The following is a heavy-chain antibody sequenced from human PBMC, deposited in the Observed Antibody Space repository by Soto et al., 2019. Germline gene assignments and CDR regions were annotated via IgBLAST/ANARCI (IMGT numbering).Heavy chain of an antibody. J-gene: IGHJ6*02. CDR2: VYSTGGT. V-gene: IGHV4-59*08. CDR3: VRQGIGNLHGLVDV. D-gene: IGHD1-1*01. CDR1: SGPSSSHN. Sequence: QVQLQQSGPGLVKPSETLSLTCSVSSGPSSSHNWGWIRQPPGRGLEWIGYVYSTGGTSYNPSRQSRVTISANSSTNHSSLTLTSVTAADTAVYYCVRQGIGNLHGLVDVWGQGTTVRVSS.